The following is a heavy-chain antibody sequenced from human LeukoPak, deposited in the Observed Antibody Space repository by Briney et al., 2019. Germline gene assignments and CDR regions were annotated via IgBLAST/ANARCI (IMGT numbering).Heavy chain of an antibody. J-gene: IGHJ5*02. CDR2: IYTSGST. CDR1: GGSTSSYY. CDR3: AAGYCSGGSCYSNWFDP. Sequence: TSETLSLTCTVSGGSTSSYYWSWIRQPAGKGLEWIGRIYTSGSTNYNPSLKSRVTMSVDTSKNQFSLKLSSVTAADTAVYYCAAGYCSGGSCYSNWFDPWGQGTLVTVSS. V-gene: IGHV4-4*07. D-gene: IGHD2-15*01.